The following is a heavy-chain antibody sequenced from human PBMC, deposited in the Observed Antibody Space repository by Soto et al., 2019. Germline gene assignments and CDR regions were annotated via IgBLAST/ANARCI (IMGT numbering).Heavy chain of an antibody. J-gene: IGHJ5*02. V-gene: IGHV3-23*01. CDR3: AREGVVVGLGWFDP. CDR2: VSGSGDST. D-gene: IGHD2-2*01. CDR1: GFSFSNYA. Sequence: GGSLRLSCAASGFSFSNYAMSWVRQAPGKGLEWVSAVSGSGDSTYYTDSVKGRSTIFRDNSKNTPYLQMNSLGAEDTAVYYCAREGVVVGLGWFDPWGQGTLVTVSS.